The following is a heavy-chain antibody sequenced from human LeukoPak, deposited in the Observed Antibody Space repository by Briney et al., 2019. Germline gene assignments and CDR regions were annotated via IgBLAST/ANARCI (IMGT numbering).Heavy chain of an antibody. D-gene: IGHD3-10*01. CDR1: GYTFTSYG. CDR2: ISAYNGNT. Sequence: ASVKVSCKASGYTFTSYGISWVRQAPGQGLEWIGWISAYNGNTNYAQKLQGRVTMTTDTSTSTAYMELRSLRSDDTAVYYCARRITMVRGVTQTRYYFDYWGQGTLVTVSS. CDR3: ARRITMVRGVTQTRYYFDY. J-gene: IGHJ4*02. V-gene: IGHV1-18*01.